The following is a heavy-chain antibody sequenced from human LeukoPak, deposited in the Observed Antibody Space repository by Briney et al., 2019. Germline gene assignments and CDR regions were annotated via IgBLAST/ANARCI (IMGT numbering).Heavy chain of an antibody. V-gene: IGHV3-21*01. J-gene: IGHJ4*02. Sequence: PGGSLSLSCAASGFTFSSYTMTWVRQAPGKGLEWVSSITSGSSYIYYADSVRGRFTVSRDNANMSVSLQMNSLKAEDTAVYYCARDAHADTGGDFWGQGIMVTVSS. D-gene: IGHD5-18*01. CDR1: GFTFSSYT. CDR2: ITSGSSYI. CDR3: ARDAHADTGGDF.